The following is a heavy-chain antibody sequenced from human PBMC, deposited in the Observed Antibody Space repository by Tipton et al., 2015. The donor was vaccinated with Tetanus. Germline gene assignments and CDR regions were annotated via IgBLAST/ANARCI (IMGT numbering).Heavy chain of an antibody. J-gene: IGHJ4*02. CDR2: IIPILGIA. CDR1: GYSFTNFY. D-gene: IGHD3-9*01. Sequence: QSGAEVKKPGASVKVSCEAFGYSFTNFYIHWVRQAPGQGLEWMGRIIPILGIANYAQKFQGRVTITADKSTSTAYMELSSLRSEDTAVYYCARARYSESFGEIDYWGPGTLVTVSS. V-gene: IGHV1-69*04. CDR3: ARARYSESFGEIDY.